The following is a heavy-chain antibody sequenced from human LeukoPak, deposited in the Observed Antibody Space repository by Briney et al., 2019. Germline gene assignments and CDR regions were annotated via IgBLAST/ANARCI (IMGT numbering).Heavy chain of an antibody. CDR2: MNPNSGNT. J-gene: IGHJ5*02. D-gene: IGHD3-3*01. CDR1: GYTFTGYY. CDR3: ARRWTTIFGVVDRLWFDP. Sequence: GASVKVSCKASGYTFTGYYMHWVRQAPGQGLEWMGWMNPNSGNTGYAQKFQGRVTITRNTSISTAYMELSSLRSEDTAVYYCARRWTTIFGVVDRLWFDPWGQGTLVTVSS. V-gene: IGHV1-8*03.